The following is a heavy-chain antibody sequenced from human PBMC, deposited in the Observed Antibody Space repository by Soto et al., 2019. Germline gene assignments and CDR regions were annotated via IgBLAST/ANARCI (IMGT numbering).Heavy chain of an antibody. Sequence: QVQLQESGPGLVKPSETLSLTCTVSGASINNYYWSWIRQSPGKGLEWIGYIYYNGSTNYNPSLNSRLITSTINTTKKFSPLMGTAAAAATAAEYYAASQPPYTTSSCYCPYYYYYMDAWGKGTTVTVSS. D-gene: IGHD6-25*01. CDR2: IYYNGST. V-gene: IGHV4-59*08. CDR3: ASQPPYTTSSCYCPYYYYYMDA. CDR1: GASINNYY. J-gene: IGHJ6*03.